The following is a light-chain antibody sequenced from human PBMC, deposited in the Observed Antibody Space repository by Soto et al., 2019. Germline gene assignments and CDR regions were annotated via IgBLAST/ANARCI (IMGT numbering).Light chain of an antibody. CDR2: DAS. Sequence: INLSPSPASLSASVRDTITSTGRASQSISSYLAWYQQKPGKAPKLLIYDASSLESGVPPRFSGSGSGTDFTLTISSLQPEDFATYYCQQSYSTPWTFGQGTKVDIK. V-gene: IGKV1-39*01. J-gene: IGKJ1*01. CDR3: QQSYSTPWT. CDR1: QSISSY.